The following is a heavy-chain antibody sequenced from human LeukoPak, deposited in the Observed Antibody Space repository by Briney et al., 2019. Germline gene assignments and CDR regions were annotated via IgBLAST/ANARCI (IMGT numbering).Heavy chain of an antibody. J-gene: IGHJ4*02. CDR3: ARDQVGYSSGWYNFE. V-gene: IGHV1-46*01. D-gene: IGHD6-19*01. CDR1: GYTFTSYY. CDR2: INPSGGST. Sequence: GASVKVSCKASGYTFTSYYMHWVRQAPGQGLKWMGIINPSGGSTSYAQKFQGRVTITADKSTSTAYMELSSLRSGDTAVYYCARDQVGYSSGWYNFEWGQGTLVTVSS.